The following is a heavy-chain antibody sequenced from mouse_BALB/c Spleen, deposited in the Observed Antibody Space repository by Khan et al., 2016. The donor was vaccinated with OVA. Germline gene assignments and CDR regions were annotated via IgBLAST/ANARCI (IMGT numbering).Heavy chain of an antibody. CDR2: IDPSDSET. CDR1: GYSFTSYW. J-gene: IGHJ3*01. CDR3: ASRPYGNYGFAY. Sequence: QVQLKQSGPQLVRPGASVKISCKASGYSFTSYWMHWVKQRPGQGLEWIGMIDPSDSETRLNQKFKDKATLTVDKSSSTAYMQFSSPTSEDSAVYYCASRPYGNYGFAYWGQGTLVTVSA. V-gene: IGHV1S126*01. D-gene: IGHD2-1*01.